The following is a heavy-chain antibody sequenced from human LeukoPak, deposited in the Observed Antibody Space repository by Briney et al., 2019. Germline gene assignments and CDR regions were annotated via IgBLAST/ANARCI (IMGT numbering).Heavy chain of an antibody. J-gene: IGHJ6*03. D-gene: IGHD2-2*02. Sequence: SVKVSCKASGGTFSSYAISWVRQAPGQGLEWMGGIIPIFGTANYAQKFQGRVTITADKSTSTAYMELSSLRSEGTAVYYCAREVPAAISSYHYYYMDVWGKGTTVTVSS. CDR2: IIPIFGTA. CDR1: GGTFSSYA. V-gene: IGHV1-69*06. CDR3: AREVPAAISSYHYYYMDV.